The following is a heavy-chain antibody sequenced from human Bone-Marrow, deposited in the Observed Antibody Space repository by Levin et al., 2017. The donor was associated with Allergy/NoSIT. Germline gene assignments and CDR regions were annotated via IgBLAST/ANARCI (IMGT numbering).Heavy chain of an antibody. CDR2: VTNGGGST. V-gene: IGHV3-23*01. CDR3: TKGQGVPAAGEPFDC. D-gene: IGHD2-2*01. CDR1: GFTFSSYA. Sequence: ASVKVSCAASGFTFSSYAMSWVRQAPGKGLEWVSAVTNGGGSTYYADPVKGRFTISRDNSKNTLYLQMSSLRAEDTAVYYCTKGQGVPAAGEPFDCWGQGTLVTVSS. J-gene: IGHJ4*02.